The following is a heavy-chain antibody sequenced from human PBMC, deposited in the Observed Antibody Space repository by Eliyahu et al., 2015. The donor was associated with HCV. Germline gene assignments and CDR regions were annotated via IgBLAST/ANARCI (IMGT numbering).Heavy chain of an antibody. J-gene: IGHJ4*02. CDR1: GFTFSNAW. D-gene: IGHD6-19*01. V-gene: IGHV3-15*01. CDR2: IKSKTDGGTT. CDR3: TTDPQWLVGGWGVY. Sequence: EVQLVESGGGLVKPGGSLRLSCAASGFTFSNAWMGWVRQAPGKGLEWVGRIKSKTDGGTTDYAAPVKGRFTISRDDSKNTLYLQMNSLKTEDTAVYYCTTDPQWLVGGWGVYWGQGTLVTVSS.